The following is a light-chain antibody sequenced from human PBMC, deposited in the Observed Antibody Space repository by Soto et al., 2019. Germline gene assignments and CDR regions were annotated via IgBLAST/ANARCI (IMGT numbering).Light chain of an antibody. V-gene: IGKV3-20*01. Sequence: VLTQSPGTLSSSPGGRVSLSCRASQIVSNNYLSWYQQKSGQAPRLLIFGASNRDTGIPDRFSGSGSGTDFTLTISGLDPEDCAVYFCQQYSGSVRTFGGGTKV. CDR2: GAS. J-gene: IGKJ4*02. CDR1: QIVSNNY. CDR3: QQYSGSVRT.